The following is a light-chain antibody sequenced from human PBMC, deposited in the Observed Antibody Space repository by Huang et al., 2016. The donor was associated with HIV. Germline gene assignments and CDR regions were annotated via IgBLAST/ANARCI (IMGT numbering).Light chain of an antibody. V-gene: IGKV1-9*01. Sequence: IQLTQLPPSLSASVGDRVTITCRASQGIGSYLAWYQQKPGKAPNLLIYAASTLQSGVPSRVSGGGSGRDFTLTISGLQPEDYATYYCQQLNSYPSLTFGRGTKVEIK. J-gene: IGKJ4*01. CDR3: QQLNSYPSLT. CDR1: QGIGSY. CDR2: AAS.